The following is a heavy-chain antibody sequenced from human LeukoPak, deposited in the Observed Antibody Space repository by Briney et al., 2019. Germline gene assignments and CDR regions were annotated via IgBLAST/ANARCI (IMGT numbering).Heavy chain of an antibody. Sequence: QTGGSLRLSCETSGYTFSRYEMHWVRRTRGKGLVWVSRISHDGIISYADSVKGRFTISRDNAKNTLILQMNSLRVEDTAVYYCARDWVYKIDYWGRGTLVTVSS. D-gene: IGHD5-24*01. CDR3: ARDWVYKIDY. J-gene: IGHJ4*02. CDR1: GYTFSRYE. V-gene: IGHV3-74*01. CDR2: ISHDGII.